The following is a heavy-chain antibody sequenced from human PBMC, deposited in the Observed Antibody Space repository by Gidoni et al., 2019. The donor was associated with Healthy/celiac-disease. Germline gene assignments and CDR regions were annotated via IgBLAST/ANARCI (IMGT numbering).Heavy chain of an antibody. CDR1: GGTFSSYA. CDR2: LIPIFGTA. Sequence: QLQLVQSGAEVQTPGSSVKVSCQASGGTFSSYAISWVRQAPGQGLEWRGGLIPIFGTANYEQKFQGRVTITADESTSTAYMELSSLRSEETAVYYCARDMVQGVIKRNAFDIWGQGTMVTVSS. D-gene: IGHD3-10*01. J-gene: IGHJ3*02. V-gene: IGHV1-69*01. CDR3: ARDMVQGVIKRNAFDI.